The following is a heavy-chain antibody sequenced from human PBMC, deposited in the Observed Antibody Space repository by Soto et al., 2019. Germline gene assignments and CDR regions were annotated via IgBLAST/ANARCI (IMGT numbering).Heavy chain of an antibody. CDR2: IIPIFETA. CDR1: GDSFSSYA. V-gene: IGHV1-69*01. Sequence: QVQLVQSGAELKKPGSSVRVSCKISGDSFSSYAISWVRQAPGEGLEWVGGIIPIFETANYAQKFQGRVTITAVESTTTACMEVTRLRPEDTAIFYCAASDSSSWQHDYWGQGTLITVSS. J-gene: IGHJ4*02. CDR3: AASDSSSWQHDY. D-gene: IGHD6-13*01.